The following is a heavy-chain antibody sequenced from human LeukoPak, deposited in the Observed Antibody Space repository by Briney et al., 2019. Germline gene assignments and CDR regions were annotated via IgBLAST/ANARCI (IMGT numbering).Heavy chain of an antibody. Sequence: PGGSLRLSCAASGFTFSSYSMNWVRQAPGKGLVWVSRINTGDITTSYADSVRGRFTISRDNAKNTLYLQMNSLRAEDTAVYYCVRGMRLRDFDIWGQGTMVTVSS. J-gene: IGHJ3*02. CDR1: GFTFSSYS. CDR2: INTGDITT. V-gene: IGHV3-74*01. D-gene: IGHD5-18*01. CDR3: VRGMRLRDFDI.